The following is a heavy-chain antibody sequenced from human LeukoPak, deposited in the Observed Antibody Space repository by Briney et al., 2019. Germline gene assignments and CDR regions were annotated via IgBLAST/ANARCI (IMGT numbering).Heavy chain of an antibody. D-gene: IGHD6-13*01. CDR2: IYTSGST. V-gene: IGHV4-4*07. J-gene: IGHJ4*02. Sequence: PETLSLTCTVSGGSISSYYWSWILQPAGKGLEWIGRIYTSGSTNCNPSPKSRVTMSVDTSKNQFPLKLSSVTASDTAVYYCARDCCSAGSSWFNFDYWGQGTLVTVSS. CDR3: ARDCCSAGSSWFNFDY. CDR1: GGSISSYY.